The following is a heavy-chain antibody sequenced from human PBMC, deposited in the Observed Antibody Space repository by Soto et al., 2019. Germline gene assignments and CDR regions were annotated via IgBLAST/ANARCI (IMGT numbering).Heavy chain of an antibody. Sequence: QVHLLLQSGAEVKKPGSSVKVSCKASGGNPSNSAISWVRQAPGQGLEWMGGIIPDFGIVSYAQNFQSRVPIAADESTSTAYMELSSLRSDDTPVYFCAGGRIVVAGSSAYFRMDVWCHGTTVSVSS. CDR2: IIPDFGIV. V-gene: IGHV1-69*01. CDR3: AGGRIVVAGSSAYFRMDV. D-gene: IGHD3-22*01. CDR1: GGNPSNSA. J-gene: IGHJ6*02.